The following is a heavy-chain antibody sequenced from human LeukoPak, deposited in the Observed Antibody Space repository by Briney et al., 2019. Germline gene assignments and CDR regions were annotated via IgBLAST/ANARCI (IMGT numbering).Heavy chain of an antibody. CDR3: ARAMASAAGTGRWFDP. D-gene: IGHD6-13*01. CDR1: GGTFSSYA. Sequence: SVKVSCKASGGTFSSYAISWVRQAPGQGLEWMGGIIPIFGTANYAQKFQGRVTITADESTSTAYMELSSLRSEDTAVYYCARAMASAAGTGRWFDPWGQGTLVTVSS. V-gene: IGHV1-69*01. CDR2: IIPIFGTA. J-gene: IGHJ5*02.